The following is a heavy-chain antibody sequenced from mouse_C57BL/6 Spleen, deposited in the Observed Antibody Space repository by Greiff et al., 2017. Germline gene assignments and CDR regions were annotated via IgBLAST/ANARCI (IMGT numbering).Heavy chain of an antibody. CDR2: IWSGGST. D-gene: IGHD1-1*01. CDR1: GFSLTSYG. J-gene: IGHJ2*01. CDR3: ARGSSFLYYFDY. V-gene: IGHV2-2*01. Sequence: VQLQQSGPGLVQPSQSLSITCTVSGFSLTSYGVHWVRQSPGKGLEWLGVIWSGGSTDYNAAFISRLSISKDNSKSQVFSKMNSLQADDTAIYYCARGSSFLYYFDYWGQGTTLIVSS.